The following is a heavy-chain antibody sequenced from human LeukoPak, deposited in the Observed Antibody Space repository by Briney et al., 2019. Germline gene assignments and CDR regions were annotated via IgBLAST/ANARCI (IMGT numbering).Heavy chain of an antibody. CDR2: MNLNSGNT. CDR1: GYTFTSYD. V-gene: IGHV1-8*01. CDR3: ARVRIAAAGTKGWFDP. D-gene: IGHD6-13*01. Sequence: ASVKVSCKASGYTFTSYDINWVRQATGQGLEWMGWMNLNSGNTGYAQKFQGRVTMTRNTSISTAYMELSSLRSEDTAVYYCARVRIAAAGTKGWFDPWGQGTLVTVSS. J-gene: IGHJ5*02.